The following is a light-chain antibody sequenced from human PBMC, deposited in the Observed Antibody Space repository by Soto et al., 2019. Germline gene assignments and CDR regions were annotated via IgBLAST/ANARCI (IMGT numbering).Light chain of an antibody. V-gene: IGLV2-8*01. CDR2: QVS. J-gene: IGLJ1*01. Sequence: QSVLTQPPSASGSPGQSVTISCTGTSSDVGGYDYVSWYQQHPGKAPKLMIYQVSKRPSGVPDRFSGSKSGNTASLTVSGLQAEDEADYYCSSYAGDNSGVFGTGTKFTVL. CDR1: SSDVGGYDY. CDR3: SSYAGDNSGV.